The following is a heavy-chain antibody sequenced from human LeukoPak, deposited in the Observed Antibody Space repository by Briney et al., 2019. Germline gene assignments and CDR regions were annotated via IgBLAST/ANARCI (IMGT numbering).Heavy chain of an antibody. D-gene: IGHD3-3*02. CDR2: IYYSGRT. V-gene: IGHV4-59*08. CDR1: GGSINSYF. CDR3: ARQSSFSDISTAFLDL. Sequence: SETLSLNCTVSGGSINSYFWNWIRQPPGKGMQWIGYIYYSGRTKYNPSLESRVTMSVDTSKNQISLNLNSVTAADTAVYYCARQSSFSDISTAFLDLWGQGTLVTVSP. J-gene: IGHJ5*02.